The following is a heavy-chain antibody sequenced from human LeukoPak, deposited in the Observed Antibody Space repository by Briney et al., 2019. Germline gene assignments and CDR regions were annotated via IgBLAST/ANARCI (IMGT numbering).Heavy chain of an antibody. J-gene: IGHJ5*02. D-gene: IGHD3-9*01. CDR3: ARGPLYYDILTGYSHNWFDP. V-gene: IGHV1-8*01. CDR1: GYTFTSYD. Sequence: ASVKVSCKASGYTFTSYDINWVRQATGQGLEWMGWMNPNSGNTGYAQKFQGRVTMTRNTSISTAHMELSSLRSEDTAVYYCARGPLYYDILTGYSHNWFDPWGQGTLVTVSS. CDR2: MNPNSGNT.